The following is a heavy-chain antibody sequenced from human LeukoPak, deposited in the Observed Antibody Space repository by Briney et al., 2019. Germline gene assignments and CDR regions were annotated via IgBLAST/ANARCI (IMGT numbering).Heavy chain of an antibody. V-gene: IGHV3-23*01. Sequence: GGSLRLSCAASGFTFSSYAMSWVRQAPGKGLEWVSAISGSGGSTYYADSVKGRFTISRDNSKNTLYLQMNSLRVEDTAVFYCAKVAKYYYGSETYYFFEHWGQGTPVTASS. CDR3: AKVAKYYYGSETYYFFEH. D-gene: IGHD3-10*01. CDR1: GFTFSSYA. CDR2: ISGSGGST. J-gene: IGHJ4*02.